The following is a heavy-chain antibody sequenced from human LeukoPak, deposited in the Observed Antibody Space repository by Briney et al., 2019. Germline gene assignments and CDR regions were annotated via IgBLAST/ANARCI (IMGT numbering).Heavy chain of an antibody. CDR1: GYRFTGYY. Sequence: GASVKVSCKASGYRFTGYYLHWVRQAPGQGLEWMGRINPNSGGTDYSQKFQGRVTMTRDTSITTTYMELSRLRSDDTAVYYCAREECSGGSCYSGQYYYYGMDVWGQGTTVTVSS. D-gene: IGHD2-15*01. V-gene: IGHV1-2*06. CDR2: INPNSGGT. J-gene: IGHJ6*02. CDR3: AREECSGGSCYSGQYYYYGMDV.